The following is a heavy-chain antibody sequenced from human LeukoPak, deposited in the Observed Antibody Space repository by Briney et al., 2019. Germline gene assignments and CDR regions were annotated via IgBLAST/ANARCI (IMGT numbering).Heavy chain of an antibody. Sequence: GGSLRLSCAASGFTFSNAWMSWVRQAPGKGLEWVAVISYDGSYEYFADSVKGRFTISRDNSKSTLYLQINSLRAEDTAMYYCAKEENTAANSWGQGTLVTVSS. CDR1: GFTFSNAW. CDR3: AKEENTAANS. J-gene: IGHJ4*02. V-gene: IGHV3-30*18. D-gene: IGHD5-18*01. CDR2: ISYDGSYE.